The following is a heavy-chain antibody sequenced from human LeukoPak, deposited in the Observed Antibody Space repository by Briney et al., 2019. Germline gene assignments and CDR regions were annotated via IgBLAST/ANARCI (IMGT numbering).Heavy chain of an antibody. CDR3: ARDPSNTSGWYIYFDF. Sequence: ASVKVSCKTSGYSLTHYAISWARQAPGQGLEWMGWISTYNGDTKYAQKLQGRFTMTSDTSTRTAYMELRSLTSDDTAVYYCARDPSNTSGWYIYFDFWGQGTLVTVSS. CDR1: GYSLTHYA. CDR2: ISTYNGDT. J-gene: IGHJ4*02. D-gene: IGHD6-19*01. V-gene: IGHV1-18*01.